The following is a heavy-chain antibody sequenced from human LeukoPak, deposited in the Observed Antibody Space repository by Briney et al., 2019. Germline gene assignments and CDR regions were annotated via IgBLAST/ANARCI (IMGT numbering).Heavy chain of an antibody. J-gene: IGHJ3*02. CDR2: IYHSGST. CDR1: SYSISSGYY. CDR3: ARSQRDAFDI. V-gene: IGHV4-38-2*01. Sequence: PSETLSLTCAVSSYSISSGYYWGWIRQPPGKGLEWIGSIYHSGSTYYNPSLKSRVTISVDTSKNQFSLKLSSVTAADTAVYYCARSQRDAFDIWGQGTMVTVSS.